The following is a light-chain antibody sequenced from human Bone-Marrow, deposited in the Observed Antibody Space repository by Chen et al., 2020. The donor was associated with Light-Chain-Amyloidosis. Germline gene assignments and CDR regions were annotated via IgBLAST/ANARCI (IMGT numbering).Light chain of an antibody. CDR2: RDT. J-gene: IGLJ2*01. CDR3: QSADSSGTYEVI. CDR1: DLPTKY. Sequence: SYELTQPPSVSVSPGQTARITCSGDDLPTKYAYWYQQKPGQAPVLVIHRDTERPSGISERFSGSSSGTTATLTISGVQAEYEVDYHCQSADSSGTYEVIFGGGTKLTVL. V-gene: IGLV3-25*03.